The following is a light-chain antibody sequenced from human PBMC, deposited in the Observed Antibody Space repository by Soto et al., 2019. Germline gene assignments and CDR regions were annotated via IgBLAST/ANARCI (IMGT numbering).Light chain of an antibody. V-gene: IGLV2-14*01. Sequence: QSVLTQPASVSGSPGQSIAISCTGTSSDVGGYNYVSWHQQHPGKAPKVLISVVSNRPSGVSNRFSGSKSGNTASLTISGLQAEDEADYYCSSYRSGGTCVFGSGTRSPS. CDR2: VVS. J-gene: IGLJ1*01. CDR3: SSYRSGGTCV. CDR1: SSDVGGYNY.